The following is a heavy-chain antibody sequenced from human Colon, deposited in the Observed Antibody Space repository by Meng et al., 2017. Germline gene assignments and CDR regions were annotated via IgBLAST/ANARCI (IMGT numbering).Heavy chain of an antibody. J-gene: IGHJ4*02. D-gene: IGHD3-10*01. Sequence: SETLSLTCTVSGYSIGSGYYWGWSRQPPGKGLEWIGSIFHSGTTYYNPSLNTRVTMSVDTSKNQFSLKLSSATAADTAVYYCVRESTSIAGSPPHYWGQGPLVTVSS. V-gene: IGHV4-38-2*02. CDR3: VRESTSIAGSPPHY. CDR2: IFHSGTT. CDR1: GYSIGSGYY.